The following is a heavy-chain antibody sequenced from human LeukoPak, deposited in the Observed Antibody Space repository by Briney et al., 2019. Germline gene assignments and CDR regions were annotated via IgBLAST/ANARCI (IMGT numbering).Heavy chain of an antibody. D-gene: IGHD3-22*01. CDR1: GGTFSSYA. CDR2: IIPIFGTA. CDR3: ARDKVFSGYYYDSSGYGMDV. V-gene: IGHV1-69*13. J-gene: IGHJ6*02. Sequence: ASVKVSCKASGGTFSSYAISWVRQAPGQGLEWMGGIIPIFGTANYAQKFQGRVTVTADESTSTAYMELSSLRSEDTAVYYCARDKVFSGYYYDSSGYGMDVWGQGTTVTVSS.